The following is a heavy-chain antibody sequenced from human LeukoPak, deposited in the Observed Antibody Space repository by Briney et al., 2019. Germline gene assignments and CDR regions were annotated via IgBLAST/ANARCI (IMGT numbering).Heavy chain of an antibody. V-gene: IGHV3-15*01. D-gene: IGHD5-18*01. J-gene: IGHJ2*01. CDR1: GFTFSNAW. Sequence: GGSLRLSCAASGFTFSNAWMSWVRQAPGKGLEWVGRIKSKTDGGTTDYAAPVKGRFTISRDDSKNTLYLQMNSLKTEDTAVYYCTTDRIQLWPGGPSRYFDLWGRGTLVTVSS. CDR3: TTDRIQLWPGGPSRYFDL. CDR2: IKSKTDGGTT.